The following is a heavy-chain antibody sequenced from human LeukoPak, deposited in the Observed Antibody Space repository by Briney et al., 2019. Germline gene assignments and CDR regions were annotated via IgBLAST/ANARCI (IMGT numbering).Heavy chain of an antibody. CDR3: ARGPRSTVPAAIIPLGYFDL. D-gene: IGHD2-2*01. V-gene: IGHV4-34*01. Sequence: SETLSLTCAVYGGSFSGYYWSWLRQPPGKGLEWIGEINHSGSTNYNPSLKSRVTISVDTPKNQFSLKLSSVTAADTAVYYCARGPRSTVPAAIIPLGYFDLWGRGTLVTVSS. CDR1: GGSFSGYY. J-gene: IGHJ2*01. CDR2: INHSGST.